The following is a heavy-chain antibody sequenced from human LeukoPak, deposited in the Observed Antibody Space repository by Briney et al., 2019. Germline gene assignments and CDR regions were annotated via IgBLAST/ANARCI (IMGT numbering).Heavy chain of an antibody. Sequence: PSETLSLTCTVSGGSISSSSYYWGWIRQPPGKGLEWIGIIYYTGNTNYNPSLKSRVTISVDTSKNQFSLKLSSVTAADTAVYYCARDPVVDGYSYGIDYWGQGTLVTVSS. CDR1: GGSISSSSYY. V-gene: IGHV4-39*07. CDR2: IYYTGNT. J-gene: IGHJ4*02. D-gene: IGHD5-18*01. CDR3: ARDPVVDGYSYGIDY.